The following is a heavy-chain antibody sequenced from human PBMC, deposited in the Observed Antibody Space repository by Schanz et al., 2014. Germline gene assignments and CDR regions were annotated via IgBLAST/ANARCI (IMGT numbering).Heavy chain of an antibody. CDR3: VSQTGSPNY. V-gene: IGHV3-7*02. D-gene: IGHD6-13*01. CDR2: IKHDGSVK. Sequence: EVQLVESGGGLVQPGGSLRLSCTASGFTFSSNSMNWVRQAPGKGPEWVANIKHDGSVKDYVDSVEGRFTISRDNAKRSLFRQMSSLRVEDTAVYFCVSQTGSPNYWGQGTLVTVSS. J-gene: IGHJ4*02. CDR1: GFTFSSNS.